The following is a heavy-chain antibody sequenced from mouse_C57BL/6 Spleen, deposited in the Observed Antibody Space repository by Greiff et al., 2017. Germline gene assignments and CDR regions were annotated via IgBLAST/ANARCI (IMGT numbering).Heavy chain of an antibody. CDR3: TRQLRLPVWFAY. J-gene: IGHJ3*01. CDR1: GFTFSDAW. D-gene: IGHD3-2*02. Sequence: EVQGVESGGGLVQPGGSMKLSCAASGFTFSDAWMDWVRQSPEKGLEWVAEIRNKANNHATYYAESVKGRFTISRDDSKSSVYLQMNSLRAEDTGIYYCTRQLRLPVWFAYWGQGTLVTVSA. V-gene: IGHV6-6*01. CDR2: IRNKANNHAT.